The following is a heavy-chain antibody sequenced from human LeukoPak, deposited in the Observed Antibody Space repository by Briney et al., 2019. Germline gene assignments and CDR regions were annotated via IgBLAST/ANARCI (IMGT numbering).Heavy chain of an antibody. CDR2: IYYSGST. V-gene: IGHV4-59*01. CDR3: AVTMIVAPWFDP. Sequence: PSETLSLTCTVSGGSISSYYWSWIRQPPGKGLEWIGYIYYSGSTSYNPPLKSRVTISVDTSKNQFSLRLSSVTAADTAVYYCAVTMIVAPWFDPWGQGTLVTVSS. D-gene: IGHD3-22*01. J-gene: IGHJ5*02. CDR1: GGSISSYY.